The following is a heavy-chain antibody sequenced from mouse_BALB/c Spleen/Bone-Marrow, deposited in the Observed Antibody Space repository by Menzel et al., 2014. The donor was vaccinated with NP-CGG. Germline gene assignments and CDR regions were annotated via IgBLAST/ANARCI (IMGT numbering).Heavy chain of an antibody. J-gene: IGHJ3*01. Sequence: EVQLQQSGGGLVQPGGSLRLSCATSGFTFTDYYMSWVRQPPGKALGWLGFIRNKANGYTTEYSASVKGRFTISRDNSQSILYLQMNTLRAEDSATYYCARGAYGNYFAWFAYWGQGTLVTVSA. CDR2: IRNKANGYTT. CDR1: GFTFTDYY. D-gene: IGHD2-1*01. V-gene: IGHV7-3*02. CDR3: ARGAYGNYFAWFAY.